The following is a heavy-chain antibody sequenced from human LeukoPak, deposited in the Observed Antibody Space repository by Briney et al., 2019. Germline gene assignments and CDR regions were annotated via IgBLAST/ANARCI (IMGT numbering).Heavy chain of an antibody. CDR3: ATAVYCSGGSCYTSPSAFDI. CDR2: FEPEDGET. D-gene: IGHD2-15*01. Sequence: GASVKVSCKVSGYTLTELSMHWVRQAPGKGLEWMGGFEPEDGETIYAQKFQGRVTMTEDTSTDTAYMELSSLRSEDTAVCYCATAVYCSGGSCYTSPSAFDIWGQGTMVTVSS. CDR1: GYTLTELS. J-gene: IGHJ3*02. V-gene: IGHV1-24*01.